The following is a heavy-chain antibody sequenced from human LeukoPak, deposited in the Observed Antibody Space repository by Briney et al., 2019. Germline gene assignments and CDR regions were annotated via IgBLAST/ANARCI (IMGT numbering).Heavy chain of an antibody. J-gene: IGHJ4*02. V-gene: IGHV3-48*02. CDR1: GFTFSSFG. D-gene: IGHD1-26*01. CDR3: ASSGSYRFDY. Sequence: GGSLRLSCAASGFTFSSFGMHWVRQAPGKGLEWVSHITASGAAMFYADSVKGRFTISRDNAKNSLYLQMNSLRDEDTAVYYCASSGSYRFDYWGQGTLVTVSS. CDR2: ITASGAAM.